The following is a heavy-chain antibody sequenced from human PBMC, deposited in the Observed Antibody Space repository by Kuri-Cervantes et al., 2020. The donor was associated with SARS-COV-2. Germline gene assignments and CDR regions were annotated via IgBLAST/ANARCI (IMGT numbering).Heavy chain of an antibody. CDR2: ISYNSGSI. D-gene: IGHD3-3*01. CDR3: AKVETANLDY. V-gene: IGHV3-23*01. J-gene: IGHJ4*02. Sequence: GESLKISCAASGFTFSSYAMSWVRQAPGKGLEWVSGISYNSGSIGYANSVKGRFTISRDNSKNSLYLEMNSLRPEDTAVYYCAKVETANLDYWGQGTLVTVSS. CDR1: GFTFSSYA.